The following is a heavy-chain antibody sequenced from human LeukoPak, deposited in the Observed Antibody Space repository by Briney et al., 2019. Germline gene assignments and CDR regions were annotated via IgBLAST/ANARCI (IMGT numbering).Heavy chain of an antibody. J-gene: IGHJ1*01. CDR3: ARDWKYCSSTSCYAPRGYFQH. V-gene: IGHV3-11*04. D-gene: IGHD2-2*01. CDR1: GFTFSDYY. Sequence: GGSLRLSCAASGFTFSDYYMGWIRQAPGKGLEWVSYISSSGSTIYYADSVKGRFTISRDNAKNSLYLQKNSLRAEDTAVYYCARDWKYCSSTSCYAPRGYFQHWGQGTLVTVSS. CDR2: ISSSGSTI.